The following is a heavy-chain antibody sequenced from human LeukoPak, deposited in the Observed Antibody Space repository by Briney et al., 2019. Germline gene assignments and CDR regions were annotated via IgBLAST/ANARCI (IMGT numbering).Heavy chain of an antibody. Sequence: SETLSLTCAVSGGSISSGGYSWSWIRQPPGKGLEWIGYIYHSGSTYYNPSLKSRVTISVDRSKNQFSLKLSSVTAADTAVYYCASSPTLKIDDAFDIWGQGTMVTVSS. CDR2: IYHSGST. CDR3: ASSPTLKIDDAFDI. J-gene: IGHJ3*02. CDR1: GGSISSGGYS. V-gene: IGHV4-30-2*01.